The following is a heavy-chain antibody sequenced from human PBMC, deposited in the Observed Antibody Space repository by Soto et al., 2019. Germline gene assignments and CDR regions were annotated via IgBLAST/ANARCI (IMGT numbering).Heavy chain of an antibody. Sequence: SETLSLTCAVYGGYFSGYYWSWIRQPPGKGLEWIGEINHSGSTNSNPSLKSRVTVSVDTSKNQFSLKLISVTAADTAVYYCARGPYCSGGSCYSKWFDPWGQGTLVTVSS. CDR3: ARGPYCSGGSCYSKWFDP. V-gene: IGHV4-34*01. J-gene: IGHJ5*02. CDR2: INHSGST. D-gene: IGHD2-15*01. CDR1: GGYFSGYY.